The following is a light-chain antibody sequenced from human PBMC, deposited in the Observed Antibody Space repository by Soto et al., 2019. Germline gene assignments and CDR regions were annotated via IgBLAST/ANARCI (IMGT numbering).Light chain of an antibody. J-gene: IGKJ5*01. Sequence: EIVLTQSPGTLSLSPGERATLSCRASQSVSSNFLAWYQQRPGQAPRLLIYGASSRATGSPDRFSGSGSGTDFTLPISRLEPEDFAVYYCQQYGSSPQTFGQGTRLAIK. CDR2: GAS. CDR3: QQYGSSPQT. V-gene: IGKV3-20*01. CDR1: QSVSSNF.